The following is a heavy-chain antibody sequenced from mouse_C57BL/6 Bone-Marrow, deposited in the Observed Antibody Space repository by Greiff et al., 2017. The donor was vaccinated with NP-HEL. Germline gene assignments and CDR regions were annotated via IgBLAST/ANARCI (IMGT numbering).Heavy chain of an antibody. CDR1: GYTFTSYW. CDR3: ARTTVVPYWYFDV. CDR2: IDPKSGGT. Sequence: VQLQQPGAELVKPGASVKLSCKASGYTFTSYWMHWVKQRPGRGLEWIGRIDPKSGGTKYNEKFKSKATLTVDKPSSTAYMQLSSLTSEDSAVYYCARTTVVPYWYFDVWGTGTTVTVSS. J-gene: IGHJ1*03. D-gene: IGHD1-1*01. V-gene: IGHV1-72*01.